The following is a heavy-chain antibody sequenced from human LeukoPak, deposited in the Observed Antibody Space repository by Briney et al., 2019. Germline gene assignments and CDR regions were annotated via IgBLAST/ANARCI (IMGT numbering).Heavy chain of an antibody. Sequence: SQTLSLTCTVSGGSISSGYYWGWIRQPPGKGLEWIGSIYHSGSTYYNPSLKSRVTISVDTSKNQFSLKLSSVTAADTAVYYCGVDWIDPWGQGTLVTVSS. CDR3: GVDWIDP. CDR2: IYHSGST. CDR1: GGSISSGYY. V-gene: IGHV4-38-2*02. J-gene: IGHJ5*02.